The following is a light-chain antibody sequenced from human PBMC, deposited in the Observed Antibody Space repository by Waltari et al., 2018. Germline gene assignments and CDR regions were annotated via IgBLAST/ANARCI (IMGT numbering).Light chain of an antibody. J-gene: IGKJ1*01. Sequence: IVLTLSPGTLSLSPGARATLSCRASQSVGGNYLAWYQQKPGQAPRLLIYDASSRATGIPDRFSGGGSGTDFTLTISRLEPEDFAVYYCQQYDRSPKTFGQGTQVEIK. V-gene: IGKV3-20*01. CDR1: QSVGGNY. CDR2: DAS. CDR3: QQYDRSPKT.